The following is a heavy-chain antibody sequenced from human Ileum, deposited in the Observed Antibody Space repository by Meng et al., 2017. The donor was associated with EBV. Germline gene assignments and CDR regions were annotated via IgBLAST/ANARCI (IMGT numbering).Heavy chain of an antibody. Sequence: QGQLQESGPGLVKPSQTLSPTFTVSGGSISSSNYYWSWIRQPPGKGLEWSGHIYNSGSTYYNPSLKSRITISVDTSKNQFSLKLSSVTAADTAAYYCARGQKGYFDLWGRGTLVTVSS. V-gene: IGHV4-30-4*01. CDR2: IYNSGST. J-gene: IGHJ2*01. CDR3: ARGQKGYFDL. CDR1: GGSISSSNYY.